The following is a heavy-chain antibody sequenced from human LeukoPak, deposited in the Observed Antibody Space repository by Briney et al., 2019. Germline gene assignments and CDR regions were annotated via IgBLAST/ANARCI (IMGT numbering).Heavy chain of an antibody. CDR3: AKSVTTRMYYYDSSGEFDY. D-gene: IGHD3-22*01. CDR2: ISGSGGST. V-gene: IGHV3-23*01. Sequence: GGSLRLSCAASGFTFDDYAMHWVRQAPGKGLEWVSAISGSGGSTYYADSVKGRFTISRDNSKNTLYLQMNSLRAEDTAVYYCAKSVTTRMYYYDSSGEFDYWGQGTLVTVSS. J-gene: IGHJ4*02. CDR1: GFTFDDYA.